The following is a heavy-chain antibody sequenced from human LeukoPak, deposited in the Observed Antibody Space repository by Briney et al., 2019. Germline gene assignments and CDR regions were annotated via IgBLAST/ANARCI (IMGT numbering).Heavy chain of an antibody. V-gene: IGHV4-4*02. Sequence: PSETLSLTCAVSGGSISSSNWWSWVRQPPGKGLEWIGEIYHSGSTNYNPSLKSRVTISVDKSKNQFSLKLSSVTAADTAVYYCARWAVGGPTGYYFDYWGQGTLVTVSS. CDR1: GGSISSSNW. J-gene: IGHJ4*02. D-gene: IGHD3-16*01. CDR2: IYHSGST. CDR3: ARWAVGGPTGYYFDY.